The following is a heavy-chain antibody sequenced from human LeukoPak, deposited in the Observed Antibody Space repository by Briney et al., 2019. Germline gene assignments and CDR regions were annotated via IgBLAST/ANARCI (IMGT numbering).Heavy chain of an antibody. Sequence: PSETLSLTCTVSGGSISSYYWSWIRQPPGKGLEWIGYIYYSGSTNYNPSLKSRVTISVDTSKNQFSLKLSSVTAADTAVYYCVTSAHSHHYYRGPYGMDVWGQGTTGTVSS. CDR2: IYYSGST. CDR1: GGSISSYY. V-gene: IGHV4-59*08. D-gene: IGHD3-22*01. CDR3: VTSAHSHHYYRGPYGMDV. J-gene: IGHJ6*02.